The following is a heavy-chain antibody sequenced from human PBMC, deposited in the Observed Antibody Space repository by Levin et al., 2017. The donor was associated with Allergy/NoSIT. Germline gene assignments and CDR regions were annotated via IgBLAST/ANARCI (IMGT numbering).Heavy chain of an antibody. CDR2: ISSSSSTI. CDR1: GCTFSSYS. J-gene: IGHJ2*01. D-gene: IGHD2-21*02. CDR3: ARAEDCGGDCYSILYFDL. V-gene: IGHV3-48*02. Sequence: GGSLRLSCAASGCTFSSYSMNWVRQAPGKGLEWVSYISSSSSTIYYADSVKGRFTISRDNAKNSLYLQMNSLRDEDTAVYYCARAEDCGGDCYSILYFDLWGRGTLVTVSS.